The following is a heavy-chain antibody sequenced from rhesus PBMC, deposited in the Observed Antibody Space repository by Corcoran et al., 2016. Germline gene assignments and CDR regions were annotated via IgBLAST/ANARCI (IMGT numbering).Heavy chain of an antibody. CDR1: GYTFTELS. CDR2: CVPVYGEK. J-gene: IGHJ2*01. CDR3: AGVGSGSYYNDWYFDL. Sequence: EVQLVQSGAEVKKPGASVKVSCKVSGYTFTELSMHWVRQAPGKGLEWMGGCVPVYGEKSHEVQVQGGVPRTGDTSKDAAFMERSSLRLEDKAVYYCAGVGSGSYYNDWYFDLWGPGTPITISS. D-gene: IGHD3-16*01. V-gene: IGHV1-156*01.